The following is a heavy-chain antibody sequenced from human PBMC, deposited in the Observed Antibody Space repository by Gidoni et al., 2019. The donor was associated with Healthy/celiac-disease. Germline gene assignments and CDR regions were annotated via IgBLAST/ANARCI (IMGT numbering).Heavy chain of an antibody. Sequence: QITLKESGPTLVKPTQTLTLTCPFSGFSLSHSGVGVGWIRQPPGTALAWLALSYWDDDKRYSPSLKSRLTIPKDTSKNQVVLTMTNMDPVDTATYYCAHRPRLYGDYAIDAFDIWGEVTMVTVSS. D-gene: IGHD4-17*01. CDR2: SYWDDDK. V-gene: IGHV2-5*02. J-gene: IGHJ3*02. CDR3: AHRPRLYGDYAIDAFDI. CDR1: GFSLSHSGVG.